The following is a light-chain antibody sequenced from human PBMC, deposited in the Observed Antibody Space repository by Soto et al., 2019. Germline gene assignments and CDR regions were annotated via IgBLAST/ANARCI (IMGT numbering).Light chain of an antibody. J-gene: IGKJ1*01. CDR1: QSVTSIY. CDR3: QQYGSSPGT. V-gene: IGKV3-20*01. Sequence: IVLTQSPGTLSLSKGERVTLSCRASQSVTSIYFAWYQQKPGQAPRLLIYGASSRATGIPDRFSGSGSGTDFTLAISRLEPEDFAVYYCQQYGSSPGTFGQGTKVDIK. CDR2: GAS.